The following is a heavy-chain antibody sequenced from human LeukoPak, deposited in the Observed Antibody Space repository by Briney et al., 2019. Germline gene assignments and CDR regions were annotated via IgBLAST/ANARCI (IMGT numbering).Heavy chain of an antibody. J-gene: IGHJ5*02. Sequence: SETLSLTCTVSGGSICSYYWSWIRQPPGKGLEWIGYIYYSGSTNYNPSLKSRVTISVDTSKNQFSLKLSSVTAADTAVYYCASSYVGRYSSSWYMGTWGQGTLVTVSS. D-gene: IGHD6-13*01. V-gene: IGHV4-59*08. CDR1: GGSICSYY. CDR3: ASSYVGRYSSSWYMGT. CDR2: IYYSGST.